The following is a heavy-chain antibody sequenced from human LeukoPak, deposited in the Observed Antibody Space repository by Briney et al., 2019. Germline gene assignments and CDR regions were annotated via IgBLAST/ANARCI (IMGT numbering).Heavy chain of an antibody. V-gene: IGHV3-74*01. CDR3: ARESYGSGSSGFDY. CDR2: INSDGSST. Sequence: PGVTLRLSCAASGFTFSSYWMHWVRQAPGKGLVWVSRINSDGSSTRYADSVKGRFTISRDNAKNTLYLQMNSLRAEDTAVYYCARESYGSGSSGFDYWGEGTLVTVSS. D-gene: IGHD3-10*01. CDR1: GFTFSSYW. J-gene: IGHJ4*02.